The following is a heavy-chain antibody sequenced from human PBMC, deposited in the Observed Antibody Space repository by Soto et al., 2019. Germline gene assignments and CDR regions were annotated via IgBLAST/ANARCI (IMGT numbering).Heavy chain of an antibody. CDR2: IYPGDSDT. D-gene: IGHD2-21*02. J-gene: IGHJ6*02. CDR1: GYSFTSYW. CDR3: ARLLEYCGGDCYRGRKPYYYYGMDV. V-gene: IGHV5-51*01. Sequence: GESLKISCKGSGYSFTSYWIGWVRQMPGKGLEWMGIIYPGDSDTRYSPSFQGQVTISADKSISTAYLQWSSLKASDTAMYYGARLLEYCGGDCYRGRKPYYYYGMDVWGQGTTVTVSS.